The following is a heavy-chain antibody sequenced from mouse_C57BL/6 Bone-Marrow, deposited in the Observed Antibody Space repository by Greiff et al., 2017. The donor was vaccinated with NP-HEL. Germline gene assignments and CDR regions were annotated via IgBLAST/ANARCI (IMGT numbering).Heavy chain of an antibody. CDR1: GYTFTSYW. Sequence: QVQLQQPGAELVMPGASVKLSCKASGYTFTSYWMHWVKQRPGQGLEWIGDIDPSDSYTNYNQKFKGKSTLTVDKSSSTAYMQLSSLTSEDSAVYYCARWCGNLWYFDGWGTGTTVTFAS. CDR2: IDPSDSYT. V-gene: IGHV1-69*01. D-gene: IGHD2-1*01. CDR3: ARWCGNLWYFDG. J-gene: IGHJ1*03.